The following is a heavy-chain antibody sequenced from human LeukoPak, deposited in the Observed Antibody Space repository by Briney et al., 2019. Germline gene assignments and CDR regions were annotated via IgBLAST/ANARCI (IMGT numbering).Heavy chain of an antibody. CDR1: GYTFTGYH. CDR2: INPNSGDT. D-gene: IGHD2-2*01. V-gene: IGHV1-2*06. J-gene: IGHJ4*02. Sequence: ASVKVSCKAFGYTFTGYHMHWVRQAPGQGLEWMGRINPNSGDTNYAQKFQGRVTMTRDTSISTAYMELSRLRSDDTAVYYCARDYCSSTSCLFDYWGQGTLVTVSS. CDR3: ARDYCSSTSCLFDY.